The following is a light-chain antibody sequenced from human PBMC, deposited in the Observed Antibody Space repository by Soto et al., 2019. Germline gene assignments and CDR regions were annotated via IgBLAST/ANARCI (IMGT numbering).Light chain of an antibody. CDR1: QGISSY. V-gene: IGKV1-9*01. J-gene: IGKJ1*01. CDR3: QQLHSYPRT. CDR2: AAS. Sequence: DIQLTQSPSFLSASVGDRVTITCRASQGISSYLAWYQQKPGKAPKVLISAASTLQSGVPSRFSGSGSGTEFTLTISSLQPEDSATYYCQQLHSYPRTFGQGTKVEI.